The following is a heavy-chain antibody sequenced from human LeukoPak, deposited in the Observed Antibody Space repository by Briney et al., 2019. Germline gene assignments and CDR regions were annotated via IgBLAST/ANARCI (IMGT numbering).Heavy chain of an antibody. D-gene: IGHD4-11*01. CDR3: ARFKVTVTSIP. Sequence: GGSLRLSCAASGFTFSDYWMHWVGQAPGKGLVWVSRINPDGSSASYADSVKGRFTISRDNAKNPLYLQMNSLRAEDTAVYYCARFKVTVTSIPWGQGTLVTVSS. V-gene: IGHV3-74*01. CDR1: GFTFSDYW. J-gene: IGHJ5*02. CDR2: INPDGSSA.